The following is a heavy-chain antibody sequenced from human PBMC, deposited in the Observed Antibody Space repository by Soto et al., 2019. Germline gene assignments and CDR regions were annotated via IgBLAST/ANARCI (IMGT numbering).Heavy chain of an antibody. V-gene: IGHV4-34*01. CDR2: INHSGST. J-gene: IGHJ6*04. Sequence: PSETLSLTCAVYGGSFSGYYWNWIRQPPGKGLEWIGEINHSGSTNYNPSLKSRVTISVDTSKNQFSLRAEDTAVYYCARGVPPILSFGPPGMDVWGKGTTVTVSS. CDR3: ARGVPPILSFGPPGMDV. D-gene: IGHD2-2*01. CDR1: GGSFSGYY.